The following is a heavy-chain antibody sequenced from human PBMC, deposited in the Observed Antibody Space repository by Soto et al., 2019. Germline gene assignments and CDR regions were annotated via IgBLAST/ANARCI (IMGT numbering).Heavy chain of an antibody. Sequence: QVQLQESGPGLVKPSETLSLTCTVSGGSTSRYFWSWIRQPPGKGLEWIGYIYYTGSTNYNPSLTSRVTISVDPSKNQFSLKLSSVTAADTAVYYCARAGTAMVTLDYWGQGTLVTVSS. CDR3: ARAGTAMVTLDY. V-gene: IGHV4-59*01. CDR2: IYYTGST. CDR1: GGSTSRYF. J-gene: IGHJ4*02. D-gene: IGHD5-18*01.